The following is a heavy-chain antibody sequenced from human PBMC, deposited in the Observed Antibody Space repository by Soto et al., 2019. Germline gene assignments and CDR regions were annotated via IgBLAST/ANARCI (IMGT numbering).Heavy chain of an antibody. V-gene: IGHV4-59*11. Sequence: SETLSLTCTVSGGSISDHYYMWIRQSPGKGLEYIGYIHNGGSTNYNPSLKSRVIISVDTSKNQFSLKLTSVTAADTAVYYCATRFYTSGVLLDYWGQGAPVTVSS. CDR3: ATRFYTSGVLLDY. D-gene: IGHD3-16*01. J-gene: IGHJ4*02. CDR1: GGSISDHY. CDR2: IHNGGST.